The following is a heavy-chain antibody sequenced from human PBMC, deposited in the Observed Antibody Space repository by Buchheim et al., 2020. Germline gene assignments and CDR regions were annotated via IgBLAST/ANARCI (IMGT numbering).Heavy chain of an antibody. J-gene: IGHJ6*02. CDR2: TNHSGST. Sequence: QVQLQQWGAGLLKPSETLSLTCAVYGGSFSGYYWSWIRQSPGKGLEWIGETNHSGSTNYNPSLKSRVTISVDTSKHQFPLKLSSVTAADTAVYYCARNGYSSSWYVVSYYYGMDVWGQGTT. CDR1: GGSFSGYY. D-gene: IGHD6-13*01. CDR3: ARNGYSSSWYVVSYYYGMDV. V-gene: IGHV4-34*01.